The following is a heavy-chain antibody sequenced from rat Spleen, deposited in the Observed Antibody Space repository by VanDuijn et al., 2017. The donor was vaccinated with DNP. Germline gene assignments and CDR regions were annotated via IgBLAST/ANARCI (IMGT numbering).Heavy chain of an antibody. CDR1: GFTFSNYD. CDR3: IRWNSGHFDY. CDR2: ITNSGGST. D-gene: IGHD4-3*01. V-gene: IGHV5-25*01. Sequence: EVQLVESGGGLVQPGRSLKLSCAASGFTFSNYDMAWVRQAPTKGLEGVASITNSGGSTYYRDSVKGRFTVSRDNAKSTLYLQMNSLRSEDMATYYCIRWNSGHFDYWGQGVMVTVSS. J-gene: IGHJ2*01.